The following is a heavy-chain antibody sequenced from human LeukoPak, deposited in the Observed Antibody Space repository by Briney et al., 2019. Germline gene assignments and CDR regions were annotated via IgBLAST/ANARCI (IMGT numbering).Heavy chain of an antibody. Sequence: GGSLRLSCAASGFTFSSYGMHWVRQAPGKGLEWVAFIRYDGSNKYYADSVKGRFTISRDNSKNTLYLQMNSLRAEDTAVYYCAKDEDSYSGYGCDYWGQGTLVTVSS. CDR1: GFTFSSYG. CDR3: AKDEDSYSGYGCDY. V-gene: IGHV3-30*02. D-gene: IGHD5-12*01. CDR2: IRYDGSNK. J-gene: IGHJ4*02.